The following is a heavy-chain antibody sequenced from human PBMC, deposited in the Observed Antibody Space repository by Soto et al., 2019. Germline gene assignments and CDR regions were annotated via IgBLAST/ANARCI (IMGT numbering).Heavy chain of an antibody. CDR2: IYHSGST. V-gene: IGHV4-38-2*02. CDR1: GYSISSGYY. D-gene: IGHD5-12*01. CDR3: AREVEMATIPNWFDP. J-gene: IGHJ5*02. Sequence: SETLSLTCAVSGYSISSGYYWGWIRQPPGKGLEWIGSIYHSGSTYYNPSLKSRVTISVDTSKNQFSLKLSSVTAADTAVYYCAREVEMATIPNWFDPWGQGTLVT.